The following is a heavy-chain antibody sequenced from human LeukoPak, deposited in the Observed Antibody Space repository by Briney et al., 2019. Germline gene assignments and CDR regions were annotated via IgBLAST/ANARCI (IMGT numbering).Heavy chain of an antibody. V-gene: IGHV3-7*01. CDR1: GFTFSSYG. Sequence: PGGSLRLSCAASGFTFSSYGMHWVRQAPGKGLEWVANIKQDGSEKYYVDSVKGRFTISRDNAKNSLYLQMNSLRAEDTAVYYCANHLACGSTSCPPFDDWGQGTLVTVSS. CDR3: ANHLACGSTSCPPFDD. J-gene: IGHJ4*02. CDR2: IKQDGSEK. D-gene: IGHD2-2*01.